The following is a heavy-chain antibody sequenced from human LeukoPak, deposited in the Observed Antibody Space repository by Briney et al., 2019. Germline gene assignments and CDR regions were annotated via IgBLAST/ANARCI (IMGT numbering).Heavy chain of an antibody. D-gene: IGHD2-2*02. J-gene: IGHJ4*02. CDR2: ISSSSSYI. CDR3: ARDVVVPAAIFPFDY. CDR1: GFTFSSYS. Sequence: GGSLRLSCAASGFTFSSYSMNWVRQAPGKGLEWVSSISSSSSYIYYADSVKGRFTISRDNAKNSLYLQMNSLRAEDTAVYYCARDVVVPAAIFPFDYWGQGTLVTVSS. V-gene: IGHV3-21*01.